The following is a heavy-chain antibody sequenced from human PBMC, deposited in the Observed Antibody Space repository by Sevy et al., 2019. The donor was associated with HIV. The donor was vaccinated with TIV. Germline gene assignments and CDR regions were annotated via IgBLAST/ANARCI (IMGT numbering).Heavy chain of an antibody. D-gene: IGHD3-9*01. CDR1: GGSISSGGYY. CDR3: ARGPHYDILTGYYSPFDY. CDR2: IYYSGST. V-gene: IGHV4-31*03. J-gene: IGHJ4*02. Sequence: SETLSLTCTVSGGSISSGGYYWSWIRQHPGKGLEWIGYIYYSGSTYYNPSLKSRVTISVDTSKNQFSLRLSSVTAADTAVYYCARGPHYDILTGYYSPFDYWGQGTLVTVSS.